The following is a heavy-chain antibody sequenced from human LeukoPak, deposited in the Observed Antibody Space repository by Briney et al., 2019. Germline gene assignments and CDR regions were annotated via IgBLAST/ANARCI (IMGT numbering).Heavy chain of an antibody. Sequence: ASVKVSCKASGYTFSGFYIHWVRQAPGQGLEWMGWINPNSGVTNYAQKLQGRVTMTRDTSISTAYMELSRLRSDDTAVYYCARVVVAAPYNWFDPWGQGTLVTVSS. CDR1: GYTFSGFY. J-gene: IGHJ5*02. V-gene: IGHV1-2*02. D-gene: IGHD2-15*01. CDR3: ARVVVAAPYNWFDP. CDR2: INPNSGVT.